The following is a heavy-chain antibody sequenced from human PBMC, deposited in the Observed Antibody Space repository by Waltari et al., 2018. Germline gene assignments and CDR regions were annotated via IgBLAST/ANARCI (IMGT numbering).Heavy chain of an antibody. CDR3: AKDPGIRYFDWLLPYFDY. Sequence: QVPLVESGGGVVQPGRSLRLSCAASGFTFSSYGMHRVRTAAGTGLEWVAVISYDGSNKYYADSVKGRFTISRDNSKNTLYLQMNSLRAEDTAVYYCAKDPGIRYFDWLLPYFDYWGQGTLVTVSS. D-gene: IGHD3-9*01. V-gene: IGHV3-30*18. J-gene: IGHJ4*02. CDR1: GFTFSSYG. CDR2: ISYDGSNK.